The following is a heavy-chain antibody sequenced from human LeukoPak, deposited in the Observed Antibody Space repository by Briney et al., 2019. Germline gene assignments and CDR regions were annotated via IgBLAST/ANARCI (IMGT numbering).Heavy chain of an antibody. Sequence: GRSLRLSCAASGFTFSRYGMHWVRQAPGKGLQWVSFISSDGSNKYYADSVEGRFTISRDNSRNTLYLQMNSLRDEDTAVYYCDPHDSASQFWGQGTLVTVSS. V-gene: IGHV3-30*03. CDR3: DPHDSASQF. CDR2: ISSDGSNK. CDR1: GFTFSRYG. J-gene: IGHJ4*02. D-gene: IGHD6-6*01.